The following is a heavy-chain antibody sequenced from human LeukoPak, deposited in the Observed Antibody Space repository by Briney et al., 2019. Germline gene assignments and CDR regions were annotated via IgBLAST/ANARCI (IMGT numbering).Heavy chain of an antibody. CDR1: GGTFSSYA. V-gene: IGHV1-69*13. D-gene: IGHD3-22*01. Sequence: SVKVSCKASGGTFSSYAISWVRQAPGQGLEWMGGIIPIFGTANYAQKFQGRVTITADESTSTAYMELSSMRSEDTAVYYCAREDSSGPNYYYYGMDVWGQGTTVTVSS. CDR3: AREDSSGPNYYYYGMDV. J-gene: IGHJ6*02. CDR2: IIPIFGTA.